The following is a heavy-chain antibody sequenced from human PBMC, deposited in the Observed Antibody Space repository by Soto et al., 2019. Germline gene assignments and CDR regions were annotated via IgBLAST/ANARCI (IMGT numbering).Heavy chain of an antibody. CDR3: AREIAVAGTFYYGMDV. D-gene: IGHD6-19*01. V-gene: IGHV1-2*04. Sequence: ASVKVSCKASGYTFTGYYMHWVRQAPGQGLERMGWINPNSGGTNYAQKFQGWVTMTRDTSISTAYMELSRLRSDDTAVYYCAREIAVAGTFYYGMDVWGQGTTVTVSS. J-gene: IGHJ6*02. CDR1: GYTFTGYY. CDR2: INPNSGGT.